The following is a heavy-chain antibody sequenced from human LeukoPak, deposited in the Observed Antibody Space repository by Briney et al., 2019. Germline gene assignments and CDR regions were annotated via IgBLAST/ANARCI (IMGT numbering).Heavy chain of an antibody. CDR3: AKDISGSGRGGYFDY. CDR2: ISWDGGST. CDR1: GFTFDDYT. Sequence: GGSLRLSCAASGFTFDDYTMDWVRQAPGKGLEWVSLISWDGGSTYYADSVKGRFTISRDNSKNSLYLQMNSLRTEDTALYYCAKDISGSGRGGYFDYWGQGTLVTVSS. V-gene: IGHV3-43*01. D-gene: IGHD3-10*01. J-gene: IGHJ4*02.